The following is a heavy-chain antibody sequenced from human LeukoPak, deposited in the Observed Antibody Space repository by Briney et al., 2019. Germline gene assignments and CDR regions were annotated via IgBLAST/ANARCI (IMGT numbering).Heavy chain of an antibody. CDR3: AREKGNSYGYDY. V-gene: IGHV4-39*07. D-gene: IGHD5-18*01. CDR2: IYYSEST. CDR1: GGSISSSSYY. J-gene: IGHJ4*02. Sequence: SETLSLTCTVSGGSISSSSYYWGWIRQPPGKGREWIGSIYYSESTNYNPSLKSRVTISVDTSMNQFSLKLSSVTAADTAVYYCAREKGNSYGYDYWGQGTLVTVSS.